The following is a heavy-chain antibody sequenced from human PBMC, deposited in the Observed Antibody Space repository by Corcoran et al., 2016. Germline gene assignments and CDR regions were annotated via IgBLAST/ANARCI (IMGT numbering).Heavy chain of an antibody. CDR3: ASSTGGYFDWAHDNWFDP. CDR1: GGSLSSSSYY. D-gene: IGHD3-9*01. CDR2: IYYSGST. J-gene: IGHJ5*02. V-gene: IGHV4-39*07. Sequence: QLQLQESGPGLVKPSETLSLTCTVSGGSLSSSSYYWGGVRQPPGKGLEWLGSIYYSGSTYYNPSLKSRVTIAVDTSKNQFSLKLSSVTAADTGVYYCASSTGGYFDWAHDNWFDPWGQGTLVTVSS.